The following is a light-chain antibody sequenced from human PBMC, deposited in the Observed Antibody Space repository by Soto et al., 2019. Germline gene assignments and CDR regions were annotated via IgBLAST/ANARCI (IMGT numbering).Light chain of an antibody. CDR1: QSISSW. CDR3: QQAIGT. CDR2: KAS. Sequence: DIQMTQSPSTLSASVGDRVTITCRASQSISSWLAWYQQKPGKAPKLLIYKASSLESGVPSRFSGSGSGTEFTLTISSLQPDDFATYYCQQAIGTFGQGTKVEIK. V-gene: IGKV1-5*03. J-gene: IGKJ1*01.